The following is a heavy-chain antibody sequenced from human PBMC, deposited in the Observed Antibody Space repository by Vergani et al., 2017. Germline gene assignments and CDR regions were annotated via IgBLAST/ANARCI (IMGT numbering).Heavy chain of an antibody. J-gene: IGHJ3*02. D-gene: IGHD3-10*01. V-gene: IGHV3-48*02. CDR2: ISSGSSTI. Sequence: EVQLVESGGGLVQPGGSLRLYCAASGFTFSSYSMNWVRQAPGKGLEWVSYISSGSSTISYADSVKGRFTISRDNAKNSLFLQLNSLRDEDTAVYYCARDLSGGYLRAFHIWGQGTMVTVSS. CDR3: ARDLSGGYLRAFHI. CDR1: GFTFSSYS.